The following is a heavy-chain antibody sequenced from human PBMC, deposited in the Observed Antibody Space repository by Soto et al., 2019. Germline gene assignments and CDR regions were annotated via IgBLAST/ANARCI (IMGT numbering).Heavy chain of an antibody. D-gene: IGHD2-2*01. CDR2: IYYSGST. V-gene: IGHV4-39*01. J-gene: IGHJ5*02. Sequence: PSETLSLTCTVSGGSVSSSTFYWGWIRQPLGKGLEWIGSIYYSGSTYYNPSLKSRVIISVDTSKNQFSLKLSSVTAADTAVYYCARHTWGRQRGWFDPWGQGTLVTVSS. CDR3: ARHTWGRQRGWFDP. CDR1: GGSVSSSTFY.